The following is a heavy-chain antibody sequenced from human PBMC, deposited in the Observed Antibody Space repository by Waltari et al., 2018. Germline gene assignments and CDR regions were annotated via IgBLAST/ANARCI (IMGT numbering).Heavy chain of an antibody. CDR2: ISGSGGST. V-gene: IGHV3-23*04. CDR1: GFPFSSYA. Sequence: EVQLVESRGGLVQPGGSLRLSCAASGFPFSSYAMSWVRQAPGKGLEWVSAISGSGGSTYYADSVKGRFTISRDNSKNTLYLQMNSLRAEDTAVYYCARPRRLAIPWSYFDYWGQGTLVTVSS. D-gene: IGHD6-19*01. CDR3: ARPRRLAIPWSYFDY. J-gene: IGHJ4*02.